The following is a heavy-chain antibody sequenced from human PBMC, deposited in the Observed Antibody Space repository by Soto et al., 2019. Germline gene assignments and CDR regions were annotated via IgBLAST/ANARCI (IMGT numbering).Heavy chain of an antibody. Sequence: SETLSLTCTVSGGSISSSSYYWGWIRQPPGKGLEWIGSIYYSGSTYYNPSLKSRVTISVDTSKNQFYLKLSYVTAADTAVYYCARHTPAISLWDHWGQGTLVTVSS. J-gene: IGHJ4*02. CDR3: ARHTPAISLWDH. V-gene: IGHV4-39*01. CDR1: GGSISSSSYY. D-gene: IGHD3-3*01. CDR2: IYYSGST.